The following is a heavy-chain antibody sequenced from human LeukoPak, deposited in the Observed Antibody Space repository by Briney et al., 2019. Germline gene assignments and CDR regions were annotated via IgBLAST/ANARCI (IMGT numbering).Heavy chain of an antibody. Sequence: SETLSLTCTASGGSISSYYWSWIRQPPGKGLEWIGYIYYSGSTNYNPSLKSRVTISVDTSKNQFSLKLSSVTAADTAVYYCARGFGPSYDFWCGYSDLTYYFDYWGQGTLVTVSS. D-gene: IGHD3-3*01. CDR2: IYYSGST. CDR3: ARGFGPSYDFWCGYSDLTYYFDY. CDR1: GGSISSYY. V-gene: IGHV4-59*01. J-gene: IGHJ4*02.